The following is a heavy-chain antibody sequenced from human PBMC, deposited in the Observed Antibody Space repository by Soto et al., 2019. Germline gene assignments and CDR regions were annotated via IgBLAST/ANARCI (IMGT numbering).Heavy chain of an antibody. CDR2: INHSGST. J-gene: IGHJ5*02. V-gene: IGHV4-34*01. D-gene: IGHD3-10*01. Sequence: SETLSLTCAVYGGSFSGYYWSWIRQPPGKGLEWIGEINHSGSTNYNPSLKSRVTISVDTSKNQFSLKLSSVTAADTALYYCARVSYYYGSGSRRGWFDPWGQGTLVTVSS. CDR1: GGSFSGYY. CDR3: ARVSYYYGSGSRRGWFDP.